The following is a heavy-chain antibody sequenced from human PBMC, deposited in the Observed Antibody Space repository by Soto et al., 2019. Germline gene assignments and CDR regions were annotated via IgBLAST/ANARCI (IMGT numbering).Heavy chain of an antibody. Sequence: QVQLVQSGAEVKKPGASVKVSCKASGYTFTSYGISWVRQAPGQGLEWMGWISAYNGNTNYAQKLQGRVTMTTDTSTSTADMELRSLRSDDTAVYDCARATMVRGHYYYGMDVWGQGTTVTVSS. CDR3: ARATMVRGHYYYGMDV. CDR2: ISAYNGNT. V-gene: IGHV1-18*01. D-gene: IGHD3-10*01. CDR1: GYTFTSYG. J-gene: IGHJ6*02.